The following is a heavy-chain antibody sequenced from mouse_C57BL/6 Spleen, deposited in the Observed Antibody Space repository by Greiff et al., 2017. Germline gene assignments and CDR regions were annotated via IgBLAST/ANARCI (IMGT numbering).Heavy chain of an antibody. V-gene: IGHV1-74*01. Sequence: QVQLQQPGAELVKPGASVKVSCKASGYTFTSYWMHWVKQRPGQGLEWIGRIHPSDSDTNYNQKFKGKATLTVDKSSSTAYMQLSSLTSEDSAVYYCAIERVYDRYFSYAMDYWGQGTSVTVSS. D-gene: IGHD2-3*01. CDR3: AIERVYDRYFSYAMDY. CDR1: GYTFTSYW. CDR2: IHPSDSDT. J-gene: IGHJ4*01.